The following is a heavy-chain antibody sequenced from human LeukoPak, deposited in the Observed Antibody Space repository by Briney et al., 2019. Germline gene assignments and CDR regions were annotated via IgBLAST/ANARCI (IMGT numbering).Heavy chain of an antibody. Sequence: GGSLRLSCAASGFTFSSYSMNWVRQAPGKGLEWVSSISSSSSYIYYADSVKGRFTISRDNAKNSLYLQMNSLRAEDTALYYCAKAPYQLLGIYFDYWGQGTLVTVSS. D-gene: IGHD2-2*01. CDR3: AKAPYQLLGIYFDY. CDR1: GFTFSSYS. J-gene: IGHJ4*02. V-gene: IGHV3-21*04. CDR2: ISSSSSYI.